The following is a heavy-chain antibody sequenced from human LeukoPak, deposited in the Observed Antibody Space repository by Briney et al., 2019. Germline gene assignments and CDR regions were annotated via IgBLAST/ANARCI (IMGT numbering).Heavy chain of an antibody. V-gene: IGHV3-33*01. Sequence: PGGSLRLSCTAPGFTFSSYAIHWIRQAPGKGLEWVALVWHDGSNRYYADSVKGRFTISRDNAKNSLYLQMNSLRAEDTAVYYCARVDDYVWGSYPPYYFDYWGQGTLVTVSS. J-gene: IGHJ4*02. CDR3: ARVDDYVWGSYPPYYFDY. CDR1: GFTFSSYA. D-gene: IGHD3-16*02. CDR2: VWHDGSNR.